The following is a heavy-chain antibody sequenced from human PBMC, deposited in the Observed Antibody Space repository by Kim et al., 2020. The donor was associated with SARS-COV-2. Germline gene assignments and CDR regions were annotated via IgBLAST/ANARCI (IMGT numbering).Heavy chain of an antibody. CDR3: ARGHGVRGIIFFDY. V-gene: IGHV1-2*02. D-gene: IGHD3-10*01. J-gene: IGHJ4*02. CDR1: GYTFTGYY. CDR2: INSNSGGT. Sequence: ASVKVSCKASGYTFTGYYIHWVRQAPGQGLEWMGWINSNSGGTNFAQKFQGRVTMTRDTSISTVYMEVSRLKSDDTATYYCARGHGVRGIIFFDYWGQGSLVTVSS.